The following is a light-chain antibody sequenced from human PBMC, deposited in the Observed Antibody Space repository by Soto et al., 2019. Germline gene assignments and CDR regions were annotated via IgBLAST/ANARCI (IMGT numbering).Light chain of an antibody. J-gene: IGKJ4*01. CDR3: QQRSNWPPRLT. Sequence: EIVLTQSPATLSLSPGERATLSCRASQSVSSYLAWYQQKPGQAPRLLIYDASHSATGIPARFSGSGSGTDFTLTIGSLEPEDFAVYYCQQRSNWPPRLTFGGGTKVEIK. V-gene: IGKV3-11*01. CDR2: DAS. CDR1: QSVSSY.